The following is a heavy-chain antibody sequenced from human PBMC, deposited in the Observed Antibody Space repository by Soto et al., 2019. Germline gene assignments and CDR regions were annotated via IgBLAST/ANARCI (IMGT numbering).Heavy chain of an antibody. Sequence: ASVKVSCKASGYTFTSYYMHWVRQAPGQGLEWMGIINPSGGSTSYAQKFQGRVTMTRDTSTSTVYMELSSLRSEDTAVYYCARDRIYFLDTAMVTDYYYHGMGVWGQGTTVTVSS. CDR1: GYTFTSYY. CDR2: INPSGGST. D-gene: IGHD5-18*01. J-gene: IGHJ6*02. CDR3: ARDRIYFLDTAMVTDYYYHGMGV. V-gene: IGHV1-46*01.